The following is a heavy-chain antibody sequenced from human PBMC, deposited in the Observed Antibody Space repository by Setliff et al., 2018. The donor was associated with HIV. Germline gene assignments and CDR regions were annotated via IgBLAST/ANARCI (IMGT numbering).Heavy chain of an antibody. CDR1: GFTFGDYA. V-gene: IGHV3-49*04. D-gene: IGHD6-6*01. J-gene: IGHJ4*02. CDR3: TAVGSLAGRRPELN. Sequence: SLRLSCASSGFTFGDYAMGWVRQAPGKGLEWVSFIRTTPFGGTAEYAASVKGRFTISRDDSNSIAYLQMNSLKIEDTAVYFCTAVGSLAGRRPELNWGRGTLVTVSS. CDR2: IRTTPFGGTA.